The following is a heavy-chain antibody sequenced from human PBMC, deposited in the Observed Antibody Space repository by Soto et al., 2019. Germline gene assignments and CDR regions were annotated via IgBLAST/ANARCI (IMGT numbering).Heavy chain of an antibody. CDR3: ARDGGSSSPLDY. J-gene: IGHJ4*02. D-gene: IGHD6-6*01. V-gene: IGHV3-33*01. CDR1: GFTFSSYG. CDR2: ICYDGSNK. Sequence: QVQLVESGGGVVQPGRSLRLSCAASGFTFSSYGMHWVRQAPGKGLEWVAVICYDGSNKYYADSVKGRFTISRDNSKITLYLPMNSLRAADTAVYYCARDGGSSSPLDYWGQGTLVTVSS.